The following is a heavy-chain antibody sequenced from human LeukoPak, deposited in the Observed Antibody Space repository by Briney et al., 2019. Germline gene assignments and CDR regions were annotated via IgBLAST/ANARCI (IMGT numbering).Heavy chain of an antibody. CDR1: GASMTRYYW. J-gene: IGHJ5*02. CDR2: IYWNDDK. V-gene: IGHV2-5*01. Sequence: TLSLTCTVSGASMTRYYWSWVRQPPGKALEWLALIYWNDDKRYSPSLKSRLTITKDTSKNQVVLTMTNMDPVDTATYYCAHRLPYDFWNQRTDWFDPWGQGTLVTVSS. CDR3: AHRLPYDFWNQRTDWFDP. D-gene: IGHD3-3*01.